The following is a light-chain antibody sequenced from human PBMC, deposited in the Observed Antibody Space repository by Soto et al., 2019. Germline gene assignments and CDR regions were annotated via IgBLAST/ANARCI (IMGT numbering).Light chain of an antibody. Sequence: DIQMTQSPSTLSASVGDRVTITCRASQSISRLLAWYQQKPGKAPKVLIYKESRLESGVPSRFSGSGSGTEFTLTISSLQPDDFATYYCQQYNTFPWTFGQGTKVEIK. CDR1: QSISRL. V-gene: IGKV1-5*03. J-gene: IGKJ1*01. CDR2: KES. CDR3: QQYNTFPWT.